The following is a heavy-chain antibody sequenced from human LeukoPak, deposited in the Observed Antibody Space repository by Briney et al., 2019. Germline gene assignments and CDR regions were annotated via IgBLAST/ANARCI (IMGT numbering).Heavy chain of an antibody. J-gene: IGHJ4*02. V-gene: IGHV4-39*07. Sequence: SETLSLTCTVSGGSISSSSYYWGWIRQPPGKGLEWIGEINHSGSTNYNPSLKSRVTISVDTSKNQFSLKLSSVTAADTAEYYCARGRFVEWYSSSWGFDYWGQGTLVTVSS. D-gene: IGHD6-13*01. CDR2: INHSGST. CDR1: GGSISSSSYY. CDR3: ARGRFVEWYSSSWGFDY.